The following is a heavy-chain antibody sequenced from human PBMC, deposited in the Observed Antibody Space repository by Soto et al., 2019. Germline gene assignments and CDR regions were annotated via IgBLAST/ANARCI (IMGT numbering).Heavy chain of an antibody. J-gene: IGHJ6*02. CDR2: IRSKANGYAT. CDR3: SGGENDYNYYYYFPMDV. V-gene: IGHV3-73*01. Sequence: EWVGRIRSKANGYATAYGPSVKGRFTISRADSRNTAFLQMSSLKIEDTAVYYCSGGENDYNYYYYFPMDVWGQGTTVTVSS. D-gene: IGHD4-4*01.